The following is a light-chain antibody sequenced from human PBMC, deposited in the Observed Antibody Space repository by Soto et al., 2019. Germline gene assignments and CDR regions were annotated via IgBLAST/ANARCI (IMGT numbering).Light chain of an antibody. CDR3: QSYDSSLSGWV. Sequence: QSVLTQPPSVSGAPGQRVTISCTGSSSNIGAGYDVHWYQQLPGTAPKLLIYGNSNRPSGVPDRFSGSKSGTSASLAITGRQAEDEADYYCQSYDSSLSGWVFGGGTKVTGL. V-gene: IGLV1-40*01. J-gene: IGLJ3*02. CDR1: SSNIGAGYD. CDR2: GNS.